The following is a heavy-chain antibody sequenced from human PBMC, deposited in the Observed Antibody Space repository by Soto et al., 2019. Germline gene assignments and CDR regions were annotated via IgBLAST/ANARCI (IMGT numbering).Heavy chain of an antibody. CDR3: ARDYYDSSGRPYYFDY. J-gene: IGHJ4*02. V-gene: IGHV4-31*03. CDR1: GGSISSGGYY. CDR2: IYYSGST. Sequence: SETLSLTCTVSGGSISSGGYYWSWIRQHPGKGLEWIGYIYYSGSTYYNPSLKSRVTISVDTSKNQFSLKLSSVTAADTAVYYCARDYYDSSGRPYYFDYWGQGTLVTVSS. D-gene: IGHD3-22*01.